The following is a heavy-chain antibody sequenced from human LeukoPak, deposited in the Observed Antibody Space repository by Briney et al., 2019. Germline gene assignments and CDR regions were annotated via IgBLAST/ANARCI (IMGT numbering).Heavy chain of an antibody. CDR2: ISGSSDNT. CDR1: GFTFSSHG. Sequence: GGSLRLSCAASGFTFSSHGMSWVRQAPGQGLEWVSAISGSSDNTYYADSVQGRFTISRDNSKNTLYLQMSSLRAEDTAIYYCAKIRESYGTHWGQGTLVTVSS. D-gene: IGHD5-18*01. J-gene: IGHJ4*02. CDR3: AKIRESYGTH. V-gene: IGHV3-23*01.